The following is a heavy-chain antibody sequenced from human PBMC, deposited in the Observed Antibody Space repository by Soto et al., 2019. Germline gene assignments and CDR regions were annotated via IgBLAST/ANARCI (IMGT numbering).Heavy chain of an antibody. D-gene: IGHD3-22*01. Sequence: QVQLVESGGGVVQPGRALRLSCAASGYTFSRYGMHWLRQARGKGLEWVAVIWYDGSNKYYPDSVKGRFTISRDNSKNTLYLQMNSLRAEDTAVYYCARGPSGYVGVYWGQGTLVTVSS. CDR1: GYTFSRYG. V-gene: IGHV3-33*01. CDR3: ARGPSGYVGVY. CDR2: IWYDGSNK. J-gene: IGHJ4*02.